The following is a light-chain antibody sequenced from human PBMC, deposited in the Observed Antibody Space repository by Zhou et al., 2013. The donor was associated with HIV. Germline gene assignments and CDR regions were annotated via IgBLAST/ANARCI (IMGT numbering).Light chain of an antibody. Sequence: DIQMTQSPSSLSASVGDRVTITCQASQNIKNYLNWYQQSPGQDPKLLIFASSTLQSGVPSRFSGSGYGTDFTLTITSLQPDDFAIFYCQQSYNTPWTFGGGTRVEI. V-gene: IGKV1-39*01. J-gene: IGKJ4*01. CDR1: QNIKNY. CDR2: ASS. CDR3: QQSYNTPWT.